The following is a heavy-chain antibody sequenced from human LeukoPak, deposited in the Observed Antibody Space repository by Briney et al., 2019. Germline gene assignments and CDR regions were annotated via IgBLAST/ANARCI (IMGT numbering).Heavy chain of an antibody. Sequence: SETLSLTCAVYGGSFSCYYWSWIRQPPGKGLEWIGEINHSGSTNYNPSLKRRVTISVNTSKNQFSLKLSSVAAAGAAVYFCASRTTVSPCYFDYWGQGTLVTVSS. CDR3: ASRTTVSPCYFDY. D-gene: IGHD4-17*01. V-gene: IGHV4-34*01. CDR1: GGSFSCYY. CDR2: INHSGST. J-gene: IGHJ4*02.